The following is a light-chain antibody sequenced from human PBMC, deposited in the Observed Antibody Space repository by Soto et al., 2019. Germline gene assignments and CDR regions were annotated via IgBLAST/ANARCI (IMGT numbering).Light chain of an antibody. CDR2: EVS. CDR1: SSDVGGYNY. J-gene: IGLJ1*01. V-gene: IGLV2-14*01. CDR3: SSYTSSSGYV. Sequence: QSALTQPASVSGSPGQSIAMSCTGTSSDVGGYNYVSWYQQHPGKAPKLMIYEVSNRPSGVSNRFSGSKSGNTASLTISGLQAEDEADYYCSSYTSSSGYVFGTGTKVTVL.